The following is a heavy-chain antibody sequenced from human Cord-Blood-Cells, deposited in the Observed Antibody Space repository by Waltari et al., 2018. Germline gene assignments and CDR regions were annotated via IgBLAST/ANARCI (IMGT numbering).Heavy chain of an antibody. CDR2: IYYSGST. V-gene: IGHV4-39*01. Sequence: QLQLQESGPGLVKPSETLSLTCTVSGGSISSSSYYWGWLRQPPGKGLEWIGSIYYSGSTYYNPSLKSRVTISVDTSKNQFSLKLSSVTAADTAVYYCARRYDGDYARWFDPWGQGTLVTVSS. CDR3: ARRYDGDYARWFDP. CDR1: GGSISSSSYY. D-gene: IGHD4-17*01. J-gene: IGHJ5*02.